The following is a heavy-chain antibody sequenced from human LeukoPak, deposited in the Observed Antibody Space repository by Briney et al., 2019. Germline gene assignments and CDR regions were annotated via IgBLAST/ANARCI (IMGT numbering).Heavy chain of an antibody. CDR3: ARAVYDSSGLGNY. CDR2: IKQDGSEK. CDR1: GFTFSSYW. V-gene: IGHV3-7*01. D-gene: IGHD3-22*01. J-gene: IGHJ4*02. Sequence: GGSLRLSCAASGFTFSSYWMSWVRQAPGKGLEWVANIKQDGSEKNYVDSVKGRFTVSRDNAKNSLYLQMNSLRAEDMAVYYCARAVYDSSGLGNYWGQGTQVTVSS.